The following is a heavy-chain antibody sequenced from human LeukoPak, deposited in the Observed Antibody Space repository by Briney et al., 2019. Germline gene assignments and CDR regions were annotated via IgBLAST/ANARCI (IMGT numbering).Heavy chain of an antibody. Sequence: ASVKVSCKASGYTFTRYYMQWVRQAPGQGLEWLGMIIPSGGSTTYPQNFRDRVTLTRDMSTSTVYMELSSLRSEDTAVYYCARDLDYTTSGERFDNWGQGTLDTVSS. CDR3: ARDLDYTTSGERFDN. V-gene: IGHV1-46*01. D-gene: IGHD3/OR15-3a*01. CDR2: IIPSGGST. CDR1: GYTFTRYY. J-gene: IGHJ4*02.